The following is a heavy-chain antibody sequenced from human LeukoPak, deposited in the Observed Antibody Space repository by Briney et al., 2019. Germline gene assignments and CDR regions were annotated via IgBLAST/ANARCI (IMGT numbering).Heavy chain of an antibody. CDR1: GFTFSSYA. Sequence: GGSLRLSCAASGFTFSSYAMSWVHQAPGKGLEWVSGISTNGGSKSFEYFVKGRLTISRDNPRNTLYIEMNGVRLWDTGGYYCSFMRSYYDGSGYWVQWVQGTLVTVSS. V-gene: IGHV3-23*01. D-gene: IGHD3-22*01. CDR2: ISTNGGSK. J-gene: IGHJ4*02. CDR3: SFMRSYYDGSGYWVQ.